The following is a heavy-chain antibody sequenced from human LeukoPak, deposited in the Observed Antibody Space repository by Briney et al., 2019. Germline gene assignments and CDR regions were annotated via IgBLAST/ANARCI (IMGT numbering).Heavy chain of an antibody. CDR3: ARPYDSYFYYYLDL. J-gene: IGHJ6*03. CDR1: GYPINNAYY. V-gene: IGHV4-38-2*01. CDR2: LYHPDST. Sequence: PSETLSLTCGVSGYPINNAYYWVWIRQPPGKGLEWIGSLYHPDSTYYNPSLKSRVTMSVDTSRNQFSLRLSFVTAADTAVYYCARPYDSYFYYYLDLWGTGTTVTVSS.